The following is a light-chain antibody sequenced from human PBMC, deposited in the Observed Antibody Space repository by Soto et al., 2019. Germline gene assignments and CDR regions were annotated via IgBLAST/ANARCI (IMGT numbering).Light chain of an antibody. CDR3: QQYAISPPFT. J-gene: IGKJ2*01. CDR2: GAS. V-gene: IGKV3-20*01. Sequence: EIVLTQSPGTLSLSPGERATLSCRASQTVGSNYLAWYQQKPGQAPRLLIYGASSSATGIPDRFSGSGSGTDFTLTISRLESEDFAVYYCQQYAISPPFTFAQGTKLETK. CDR1: QTVGSNY.